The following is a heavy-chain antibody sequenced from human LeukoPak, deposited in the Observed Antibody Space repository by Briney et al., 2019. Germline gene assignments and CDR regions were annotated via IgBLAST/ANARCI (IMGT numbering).Heavy chain of an antibody. V-gene: IGHV7-4-1*02. CDR3: ARSIIPWDVEMATPYYFDY. CDR1: GYTFTSYA. D-gene: IGHD5-24*01. Sequence: ASVKVSCKASGYTFTSYAMNWVRQAPGQGLEWMGWINTNTGNPTYAQGFTGRFVFSLDTSVSTAYLQISSPKAEDTAVYYCARSIIPWDVEMATPYYFDYWGQGTLVTVSS. CDR2: INTNTGNP. J-gene: IGHJ4*02.